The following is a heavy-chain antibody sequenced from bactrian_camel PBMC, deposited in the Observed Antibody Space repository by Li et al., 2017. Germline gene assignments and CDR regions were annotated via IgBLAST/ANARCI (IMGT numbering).Heavy chain of an antibody. D-gene: IGHD4*01. V-gene: IGHV3S25*01. Sequence: QVQLVESGGGLVEPGGSRRLSCAASGFTFSANWMHWVRQAPGKGLEWVSTINSGGGTTYYADSVKGRFTTSRDNAKNTVYLQMNSLKPEDTGVYYCVRDYKSGDYRDDFGYWGQGTQVTVS. CDR2: INSGGGTT. CDR1: GFTFSANW. CDR3: VRDYKSGDYRDDFGY. J-gene: IGHJ6*01.